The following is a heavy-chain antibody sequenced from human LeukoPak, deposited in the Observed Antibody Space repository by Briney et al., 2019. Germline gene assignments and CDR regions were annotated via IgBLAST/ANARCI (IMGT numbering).Heavy chain of an antibody. CDR1: GGSISSYY. CDR2: IYYSGSI. J-gene: IGHJ6*03. Sequence: SETLSLTCTVSGGSISSYYWSWIRQPPGKGLEWIGYIYYSGSINYNPSLKSRVTISVDTSKNQFSLKLSSVTAADTAVYYCARSSSWPKYYYYYMDVWGKGTTVTVSS. V-gene: IGHV4-59*01. CDR3: ARSSSWPKYYYYYMDV. D-gene: IGHD6-13*01.